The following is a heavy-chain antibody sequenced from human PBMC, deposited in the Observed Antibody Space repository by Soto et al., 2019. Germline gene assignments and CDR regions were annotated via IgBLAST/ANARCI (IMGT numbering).Heavy chain of an antibody. CDR1: GYTFTGYY. J-gene: IGHJ4*02. D-gene: IGHD3-22*01. CDR3: ASGYYYDSSGYRRPSRNPHFDY. V-gene: IGHV1-2*04. CDR2: INPNSGGT. Sequence: ASVKVSCKASGYTFTGYYMHWVRQAPGQGLEWMGWINPNSGGTNYAQKFQGWVTMTRDTSTSTVYMELSSLRSEDTAVYYCASGYYYDSSGYRRPSRNPHFDYWGQGTLVTVSS.